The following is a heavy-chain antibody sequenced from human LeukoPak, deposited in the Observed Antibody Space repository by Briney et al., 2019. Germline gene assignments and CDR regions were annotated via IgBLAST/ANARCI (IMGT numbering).Heavy chain of an antibody. CDR3: AGSGYSGYDPFDY. J-gene: IGHJ4*02. Sequence: ASVKISCKASGYTFTGYYIHWVRQAPGQGLEWMGWINPNSGGTYSAQKFQGGVTMTRDTSISAAYMELSRLTSDDTAVYYCAGSGYSGYDPFDYWGQGTLVTVSS. D-gene: IGHD5-12*01. V-gene: IGHV1-2*02. CDR2: INPNSGGT. CDR1: GYTFTGYY.